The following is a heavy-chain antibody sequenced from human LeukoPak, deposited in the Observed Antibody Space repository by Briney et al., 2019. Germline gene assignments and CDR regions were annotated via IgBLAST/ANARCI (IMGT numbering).Heavy chain of an antibody. CDR2: INHSGST. CDR1: GGSFSGYY. Sequence: PSETLSLTCAVYGGSFSGYYWSWIRQPPGKGLEWIGEINHSGSTNYNPSLKSRVTISVDTSKNQFSLKLSSVTAADTAVYYCARHDCSGGSCYSGQFDPWGQGTLVTVSS. CDR3: ARHDCSGGSCYSGQFDP. V-gene: IGHV4-34*01. D-gene: IGHD2-15*01. J-gene: IGHJ5*02.